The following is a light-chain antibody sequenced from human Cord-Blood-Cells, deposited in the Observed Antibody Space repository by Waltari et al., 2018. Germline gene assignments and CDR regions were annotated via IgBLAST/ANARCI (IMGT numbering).Light chain of an antibody. CDR2: GNN. V-gene: IGLV3-19*01. CDR3: NSRDSSGNHLV. CDR1: SLRSYY. Sequence: SSELTQDPAVSVALGQTVRITCQGDSLRSYYASWYQRKPGQAPVLVNYGNNNRPSSIPVRFSGASSGNTASLTITGAQSEDEADYYCNSRDSSGNHLVFGTGTKVTVL. J-gene: IGLJ1*01.